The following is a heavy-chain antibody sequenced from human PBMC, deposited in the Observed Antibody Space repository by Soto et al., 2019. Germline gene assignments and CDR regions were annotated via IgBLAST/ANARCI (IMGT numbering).Heavy chain of an antibody. V-gene: IGHV1-18*01. D-gene: IGHD4-17*01. CDR1: GYTFTSYG. J-gene: IGHJ6*02. CDR2: ISAYNGNT. CDR3: ARDRYGDYEARLYPGLYYYGVDV. Sequence: QVQLVQSGAEVKKPGASVKVSCKASGYTFTSYGISWVRQAPGQGLEWMGWISAYNGNTNYAQKLQGRVTMTTDTATSPAYLELRSLRSDDTAVYYCARDRYGDYEARLYPGLYYYGVDVWGQGTTVTVSS.